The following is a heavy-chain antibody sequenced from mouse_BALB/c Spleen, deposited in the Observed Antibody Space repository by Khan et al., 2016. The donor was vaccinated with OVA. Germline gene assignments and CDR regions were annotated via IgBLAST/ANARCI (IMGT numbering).Heavy chain of an antibody. J-gene: IGHJ3*01. Sequence: QIQLVQSGAELARPGASVKMSCKASGYTFTSYTIHWIKERPGQGLEWIGYINPSNGYTNYNQKFKDKATLTTDKSSTPAYLQLSSLTSDDSADVNCIRDGAYHRNDGWFAYWGQGTLVTVSA. V-gene: IGHV1-4*01. CDR1: GYTFTSYT. CDR3: IRDGAYHRNDGWFAY. CDR2: INPSNGYT. D-gene: IGHD2-14*01.